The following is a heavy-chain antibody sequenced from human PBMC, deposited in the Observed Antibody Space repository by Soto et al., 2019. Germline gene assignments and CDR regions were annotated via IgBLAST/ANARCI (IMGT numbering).Heavy chain of an antibody. J-gene: IGHJ6*02. CDR1: GGTFSSYA. V-gene: IGHV1-69*01. D-gene: IGHD6-6*01. CDR2: IIPLLGTP. Sequence: QVQLVQSGAEVKKPGSSVKVSCRASGGTFSSYAVSWVRQAPGQGLEWMGVIIPLLGTPKYAQKFQGRVTITADDSATTAYMELTSLRSDDTAVYYCARESSSPTYYYSGMDVWGQGTTVTVSS. CDR3: ARESSSPTYYYSGMDV.